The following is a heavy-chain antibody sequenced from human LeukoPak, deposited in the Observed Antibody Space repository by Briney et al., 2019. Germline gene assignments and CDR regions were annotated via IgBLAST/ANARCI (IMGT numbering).Heavy chain of an antibody. V-gene: IGHV3-53*01. CDR3: ARRGSGSYYNLDY. CDR2: ICSGGST. J-gene: IGHJ4*02. D-gene: IGHD3-10*01. Sequence: GGSLRLSCAASGFTFSSNYMSWVRQAPGKGLEWVSVICSGGSTNYADSVEGRFTISRDNSKNTLFLQMNSLRAEDTAVYYCARRGSGSYYNLDYWGQGTLVTVSS. CDR1: GFTFSSNY.